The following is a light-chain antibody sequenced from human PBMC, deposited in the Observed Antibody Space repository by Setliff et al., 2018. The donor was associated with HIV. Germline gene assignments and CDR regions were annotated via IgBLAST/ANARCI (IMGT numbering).Light chain of an antibody. CDR3: CSYAGVYTYV. V-gene: IGLV2-11*01. J-gene: IGLJ1*01. CDR1: SSDVGGYKY. CDR2: DVN. Sequence: QSALAQPRSVSGSLGQSVTISCTGTSSDVGGYKYVSWYQQHPGKAPKFMIYDVNKRPSGVPDRFSGSKSGNTASLTISGLQAEDEAAYYCCSYAGVYTYVFGSGTKVTVL.